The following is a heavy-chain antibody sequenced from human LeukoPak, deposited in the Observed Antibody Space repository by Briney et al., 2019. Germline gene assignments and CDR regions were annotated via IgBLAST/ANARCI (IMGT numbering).Heavy chain of an antibody. D-gene: IGHD6-6*01. CDR3: AKGSSSSRPYYFDY. J-gene: IGHJ4*02. Sequence: GGSLRLSCAASGFTFSSYAMSWVRQAPGKGLEWVSGISDNSVSTYYADSVKGRFTVSRDNSKNTLYLQMNSLRVEDTAVYFCAKGSSSSRPYYFDYRGQGTLVTVSS. CDR2: ISDNSVST. V-gene: IGHV3-23*01. CDR1: GFTFSSYA.